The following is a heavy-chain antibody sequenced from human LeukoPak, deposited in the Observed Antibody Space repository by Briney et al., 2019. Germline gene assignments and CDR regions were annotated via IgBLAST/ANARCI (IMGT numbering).Heavy chain of an antibody. CDR2: ISRSGDSA. CDR3: AKDLTTVTSQGDY. V-gene: IGHV3-23*01. J-gene: IGHJ4*02. Sequence: GGSLRLSCAASGFSFNTYGMSWVRQAPGKGLEWVSSISRSGDSAYYADSVKGRFTISRDNSKNTLYLQMNSLRAEDTAVYYCAKDLTTVTSQGDYWGQGTLVTVSS. CDR1: GFSFNTYG. D-gene: IGHD4-17*01.